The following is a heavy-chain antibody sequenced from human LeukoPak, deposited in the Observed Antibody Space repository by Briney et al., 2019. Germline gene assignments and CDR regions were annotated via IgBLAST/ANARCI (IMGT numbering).Heavy chain of an antibody. CDR3: ARCTTGKTFGSLREIKKSREIDY. CDR2: ISSSSSTI. V-gene: IGHV3-48*04. CDR1: GFTFSSYS. D-gene: IGHD1-1*01. J-gene: IGHJ4*02. Sequence: GGSLRLSCAASGFTFSSYSMNWVRQAPGKGLEWVSYISSSSSTIYYADSVKGRFTISRDNAKNSLFLQMNSLRGEDTAIYYCARCTTGKTFGSLREIKKSREIDYWGQGTLVTVSS.